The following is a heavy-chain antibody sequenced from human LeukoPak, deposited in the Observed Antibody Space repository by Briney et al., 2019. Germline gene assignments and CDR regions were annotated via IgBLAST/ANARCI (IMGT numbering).Heavy chain of an antibody. V-gene: IGHV3-48*04. CDR2: ISSSSITI. CDR1: GFTFSSYS. CDR3: ARDRGGSYSAIDY. Sequence: GGSLRLSCAASGFTFSSYSLNWVRQASGKGLEWVSFISSSSITIYYAASVKGRFTISRDNAEKSLYLQMNSLRAEDTAVYYCARDRGGSYSAIDYWGQGTLVTVSS. D-gene: IGHD2-15*01. J-gene: IGHJ4*02.